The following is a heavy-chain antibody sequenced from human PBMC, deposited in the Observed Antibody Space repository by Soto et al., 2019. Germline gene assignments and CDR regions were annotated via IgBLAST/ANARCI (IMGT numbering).Heavy chain of an antibody. J-gene: IGHJ5*02. D-gene: IGHD2-15*01. V-gene: IGHV1-18*01. CDR2: ISPYNGNT. CDR3: AREDGYCSGGSCHSGGWLEP. Sequence: QVQLVQSGAEVKKPGASVKVSCKTSGYTFTTYGVNWVRQAPGQGLEWMGGISPYNGNTNYAQRLQGRVTLTTDTATKTAYMELMSLRSDDTALYYCAREDGYCSGGSCHSGGWLEPWGQGTLVTVSS. CDR1: GYTFTTYG.